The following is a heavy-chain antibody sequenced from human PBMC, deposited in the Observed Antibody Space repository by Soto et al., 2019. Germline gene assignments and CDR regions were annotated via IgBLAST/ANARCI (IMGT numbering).Heavy chain of an antibody. CDR3: AKDYGTTGTTWGASDI. CDR1: GFTFSSSG. J-gene: IGHJ3*02. V-gene: IGHV3-33*06. D-gene: IGHD1-1*01. CDR2: IWYDGSNQ. Sequence: QVQLVESGGGVVQPGRSLRLSCAASGFTFSSSGMHWARQAPGKGLEWVAIIWYDGSNQYYADSVKGRFTISRDNSKNTVYLQMTNLRAEDTAVYYCAKDYGTTGTTWGASDIWGQGTMVTVSS.